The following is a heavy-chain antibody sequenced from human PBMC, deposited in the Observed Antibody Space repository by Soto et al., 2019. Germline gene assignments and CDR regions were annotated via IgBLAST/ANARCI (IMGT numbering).Heavy chain of an antibody. D-gene: IGHD2-2*01. CDR2: INSDGSST. CDR3: ARVQSFYCSSTSCYAPYYYYYYMDV. Sequence: GGSLRLSCAASGFTFSSYWMHWVRQAPGKGLVWVSRINSDGSSTSYADSVKGRFTISRDNAKNTLYLQMNSLRAEDTAVYYCARVQSFYCSSTSCYAPYYYYYYMDVWGKGTTVTVSS. V-gene: IGHV3-74*01. CDR1: GFTFSSYW. J-gene: IGHJ6*03.